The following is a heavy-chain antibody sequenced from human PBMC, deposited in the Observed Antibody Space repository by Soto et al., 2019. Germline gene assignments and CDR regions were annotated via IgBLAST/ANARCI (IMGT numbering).Heavy chain of an antibody. V-gene: IGHV1-8*02. J-gene: IGHJ4*02. CDR1: GYTIPSYY. CDR3: ARGQMITFGGVIDTLIDY. CDR2: MNPNSGNT. D-gene: IGHD3-16*02. Sequence: ASVPVSCKASGYTIPSYYINWVRQAPGQGLEWMGWMNPNSGNTGYAQKFQGRVTMTRNTSISTAYMELSSLRSEDTAVYYCARGQMITFGGVIDTLIDYWGQGTLVTVSS.